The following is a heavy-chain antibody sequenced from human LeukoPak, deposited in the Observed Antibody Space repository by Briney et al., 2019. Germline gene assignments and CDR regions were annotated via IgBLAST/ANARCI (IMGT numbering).Heavy chain of an antibody. CDR2: IRYDGSNK. CDR1: GFTFSSYG. J-gene: IGHJ4*02. Sequence: GGSLRLSCAASGFTFSSYGMHWVRQAPGKGLEWVAFIRYDGSNKYYADSVKGRFTISRDNSKNTLYLQMNSLRAEDTAVYYCAKGIAVAGRWSKDYWGQGTLVTVSS. V-gene: IGHV3-30*02. CDR3: AKGIAVAGRWSKDY. D-gene: IGHD6-19*01.